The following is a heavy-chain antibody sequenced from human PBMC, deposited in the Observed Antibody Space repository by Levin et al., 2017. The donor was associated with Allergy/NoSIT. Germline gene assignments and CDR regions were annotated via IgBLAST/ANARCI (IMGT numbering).Heavy chain of an antibody. Sequence: SETLSLTCSVSGDSINSANYYWYWIRQHPGKGLEWIGLIYYSGGTHYSPSLKSRLTMSIDTSKRQFSLKLTSVTAADTAVYYCARGYPETSEDWGQGILVTVSS. V-gene: IGHV4-31*03. CDR1: GDSINSANYY. CDR3: ARGYPETSED. CDR2: IYYSGGT. D-gene: IGHD1-14*01. J-gene: IGHJ4*02.